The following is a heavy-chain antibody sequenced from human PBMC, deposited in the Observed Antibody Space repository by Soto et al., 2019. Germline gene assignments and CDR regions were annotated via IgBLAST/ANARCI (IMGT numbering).Heavy chain of an antibody. CDR1: GGTFSSYA. D-gene: IGHD2-2*01. J-gene: IGHJ5*02. Sequence: QVQLVQSGAEVKKPGSSVKVSCKASGGTFSSYAISWVRQAPGQGLECMGGIITIFGTANYAQKFQGRVTITADNTQSTSCMELSSLRSEDTAVYYCARGGYCSSTSCVANWFDPWGQGSLVTVSS. V-gene: IGHV1-69*06. CDR2: IITIFGTA. CDR3: ARGGYCSSTSCVANWFDP.